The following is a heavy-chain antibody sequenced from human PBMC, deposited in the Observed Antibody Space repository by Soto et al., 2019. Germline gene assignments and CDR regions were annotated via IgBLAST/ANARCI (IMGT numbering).Heavy chain of an antibody. Sequence: GGSLRLSCAASGFTFSSYAMSWVRQAPGKGLEWVSAISGSGGSTYYADSVKGRFTISRDNSKNTLYLQMNSLRAEDTDVYYCAKDRLWGRGSSRDAFDIWGQGTMVTVSS. V-gene: IGHV3-23*01. D-gene: IGHD7-27*01. CDR3: AKDRLWGRGSSRDAFDI. CDR2: ISGSGGST. CDR1: GFTFSSYA. J-gene: IGHJ3*02.